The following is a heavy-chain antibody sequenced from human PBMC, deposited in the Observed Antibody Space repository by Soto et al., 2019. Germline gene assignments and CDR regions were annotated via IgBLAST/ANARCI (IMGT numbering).Heavy chain of an antibody. Sequence: SQTLSLTCAIYGDSVSSNSAACNWIRQSPSRGLEWLGRTYYRSTWYNDYAVSVKSRITIKPDTSKNQFSLQLNSVTPEGTAVYYCARESPAGTGNWFDPWGQGPLVTVAS. CDR2: TYYRSTWYN. D-gene: IGHD6-13*01. V-gene: IGHV6-1*01. CDR1: GDSVSSNSAA. J-gene: IGHJ5*02. CDR3: ARESPAGTGNWFDP.